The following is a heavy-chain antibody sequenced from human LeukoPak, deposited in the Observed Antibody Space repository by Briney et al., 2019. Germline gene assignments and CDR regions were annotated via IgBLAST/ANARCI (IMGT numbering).Heavy chain of an antibody. CDR3: ARGPYYYDSSGNDAFDI. Sequence: ASVKVSCKASGYTFPSYDINWVRQATGQGLEWMGWMNPNSGNTGYAQKFQGRVTMTRNTSISTAYMELSSLRSEDTAVYYCARGPYYYDSSGNDAFDIWGQGTMVTVSS. D-gene: IGHD3-22*01. CDR1: GYTFPSYD. CDR2: MNPNSGNT. V-gene: IGHV1-8*01. J-gene: IGHJ3*02.